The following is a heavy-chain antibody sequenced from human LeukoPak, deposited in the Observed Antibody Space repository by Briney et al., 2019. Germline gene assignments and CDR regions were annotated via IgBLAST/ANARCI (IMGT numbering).Heavy chain of an antibody. CDR3: ARDSGWYRGYFQH. J-gene: IGHJ1*01. CDR1: RFTFSHYG. V-gene: IGHV3-30*19. Sequence: GRSLRLSCTASRFTFSHYGMHWVRQAPGKGLEWLAVISYDGSNKYFADSVKGRFTISRDNSKNTLYLQMNSLRAEDTAVYYCARDSGWYRGYFQHWGQGTLVTVSS. CDR2: ISYDGSNK. D-gene: IGHD6-19*01.